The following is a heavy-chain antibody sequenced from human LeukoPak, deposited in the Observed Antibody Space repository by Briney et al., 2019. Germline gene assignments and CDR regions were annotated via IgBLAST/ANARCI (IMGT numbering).Heavy chain of an antibody. D-gene: IGHD3-10*01. CDR3: ARDYGSGRYRFDY. Sequence: GGSLRLSCAASGFTFSSYSMNWVRQAPGKGLEWVSSISSSSYIYYADSVKGRFTISRDNAKNSLYLQMNSLRAEDTAVYYCARDYGSGRYRFDYWGQGTLVTVSS. V-gene: IGHV3-21*01. CDR1: GFTFSSYS. CDR2: ISSSSYI. J-gene: IGHJ4*02.